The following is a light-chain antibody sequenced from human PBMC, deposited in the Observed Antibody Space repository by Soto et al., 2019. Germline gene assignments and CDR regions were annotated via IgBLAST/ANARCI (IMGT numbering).Light chain of an antibody. V-gene: IGKV1-5*03. CDR3: QQYNSWYT. Sequence: DIQMTQSPSTLSASVGDRVTITCRASQSISSWLAWYQQKPGKAPKLLIYKASILESGVPSRFSGSGSGTEFTLTINSLQPDDFATYYCQQYNSWYTFGQGTKVEI. CDR2: KAS. CDR1: QSISSW. J-gene: IGKJ2*01.